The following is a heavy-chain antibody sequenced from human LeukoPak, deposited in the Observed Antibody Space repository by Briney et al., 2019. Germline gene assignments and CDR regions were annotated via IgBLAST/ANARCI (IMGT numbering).Heavy chain of an antibody. Sequence: NPSGTLSLTCAVSGGSISSSNWWSWVRQPPGKGLEWIGDIYHSGSTNYNPSLKSRVTISVDKSKNQFSLKLSSVTAADTAVYYCARDRDDILTGYYCWGQGTLVTVSS. CDR1: GGSISSSNW. D-gene: IGHD3-9*01. J-gene: IGHJ4*02. CDR3: ARDRDDILTGYYC. V-gene: IGHV4-4*02. CDR2: IYHSGST.